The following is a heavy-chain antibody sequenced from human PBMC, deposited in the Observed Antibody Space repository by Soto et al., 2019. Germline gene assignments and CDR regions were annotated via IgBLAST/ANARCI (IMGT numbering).Heavy chain of an antibody. CDR3: SRGTSIPASGDY. V-gene: IGHV1-18*01. Sequence: QVQLVQSGAEVKKPGASVKVSCKASGYTFTTYGINWVRQAPGQGLEWLGWVSAYNVERRYAQRVQARVIMTTDTSTTTAYMELRSLRSDDTAVYYCSRGTSIPASGDYWGQGTLVTVSS. CDR2: VSAYNVER. D-gene: IGHD6-6*01. CDR1: GYTFTTYG. J-gene: IGHJ4*01.